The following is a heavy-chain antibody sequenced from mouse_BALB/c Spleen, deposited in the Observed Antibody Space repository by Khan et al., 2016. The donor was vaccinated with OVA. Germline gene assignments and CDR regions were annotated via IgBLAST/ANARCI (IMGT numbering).Heavy chain of an antibody. CDR3: ARKNYDGYAMDY. Sequence: VQLKESGPGLVKPSQSLSLTCTVTGYSITSDYAWDWIRQFPGNKLEWMGYISYGGSPSYTPSLKSRISITRATSTNPFFLQLNSVTTEDTATYYCARKNYDGYAMDYGGQGTSGTVSS. J-gene: IGHJ4*01. V-gene: IGHV3-2*02. D-gene: IGHD2-4*01. CDR1: GYSITSDYA. CDR2: ISYGGSP.